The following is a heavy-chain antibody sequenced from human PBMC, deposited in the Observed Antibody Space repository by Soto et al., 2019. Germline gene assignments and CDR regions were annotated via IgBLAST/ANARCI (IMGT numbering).Heavy chain of an antibody. V-gene: IGHV4-39*01. J-gene: IGHJ5*02. D-gene: IGHD2-15*01. CDR1: GGSISSSSYY. Sequence: PSETLSLTCTVSGGSISSSSYYWGWLRHPPGKGLEWIGSNHYSGTTYYNPSIKSRVTISVDTSKNQFSLKLSSVAAADAAVYYCASHLGYCSGGSCYPKAGAPSWFDPWGQGTLVTVSS. CDR2: NHYSGTT. CDR3: ASHLGYCSGGSCYPKAGAPSWFDP.